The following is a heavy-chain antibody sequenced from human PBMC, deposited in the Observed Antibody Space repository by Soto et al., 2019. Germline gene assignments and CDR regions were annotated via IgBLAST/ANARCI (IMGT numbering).Heavy chain of an antibody. Sequence: SLRLSCGTSGFTFSSYAMNWVRQAPGKGLEWVSSIGSSSSYMYYSDSVKGRFTISRDNAKSSLSLQMNSLRAEDTAVYFCARDLITMVRGVPQPFDYWGQGTLVTVSS. V-gene: IGHV3-21*01. CDR3: ARDLITMVRGVPQPFDY. CDR1: GFTFSSYA. J-gene: IGHJ4*02. D-gene: IGHD3-10*01. CDR2: IGSSSSYM.